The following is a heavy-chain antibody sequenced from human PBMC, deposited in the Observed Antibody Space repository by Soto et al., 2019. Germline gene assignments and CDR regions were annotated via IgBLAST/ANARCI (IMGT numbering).Heavy chain of an antibody. Sequence: QVQLQQWGAGLLKPSETLSLTCAVYGVPFSGYYWSWIRQSPGKGLEWIGEINHSGNTNYNPSLKSRATMLVDTSKNQFSLSLSSVTAADTAVYYCANLIVFHSSYYHDYWGHGTLVTVSS. CDR1: GVPFSGYY. V-gene: IGHV4-34*01. J-gene: IGHJ4*01. D-gene: IGHD1-26*01. CDR3: ANLIVFHSSYYHDY. CDR2: INHSGNT.